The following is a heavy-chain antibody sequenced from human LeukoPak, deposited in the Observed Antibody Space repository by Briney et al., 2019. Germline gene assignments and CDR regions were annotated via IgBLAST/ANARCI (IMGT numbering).Heavy chain of an antibody. CDR2: ISYDGSNK. Sequence: GGSLRLSCAASGFTFSSYAMHWVRQAPGKGLEWVAVISYDGSNKYYADSVKGRFTISRDNSKNTLYLQMNSLRAEDTAVYYCARDRYCSGGSCYGGAFDYWGQGTLVTVSS. CDR1: GFTFSSYA. CDR3: ARDRYCSGGSCYGGAFDY. D-gene: IGHD2-15*01. J-gene: IGHJ4*02. V-gene: IGHV3-30-3*01.